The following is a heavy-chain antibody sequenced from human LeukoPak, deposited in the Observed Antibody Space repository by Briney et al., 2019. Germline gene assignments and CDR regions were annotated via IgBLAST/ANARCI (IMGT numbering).Heavy chain of an antibody. V-gene: IGHV1-69*05. CDR2: IIPIFGTA. Sequence: AASVKVSCKASGGTFSSYAISWVRQAPGQGLEWMGGIIPIFGTANYAQKFQGRVTITTDESTSTAYMELNSLRSEDTAVYYCASKCSSTSCYTFDYWGQGTLVTVSS. D-gene: IGHD2-2*02. CDR3: ASKCSSTSCYTFDY. J-gene: IGHJ4*02. CDR1: GGTFSSYA.